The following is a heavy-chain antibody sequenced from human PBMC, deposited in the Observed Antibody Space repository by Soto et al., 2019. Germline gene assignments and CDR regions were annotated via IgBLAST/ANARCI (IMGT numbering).Heavy chain of an antibody. CDR3: ARHDYYDSSGYYSHAFDI. V-gene: IGHV5-10-1*01. Sequence: GESLKISCKGSVYSFTSYWISWVRQMPAKGLEWKGRIDPSDSYTNYSQSFQGHVTISADKSISTAYLQWSSLKASDTAMYYCARHDYYDSSGYYSHAFDIWGQGTMVTVSS. CDR1: VYSFTSYW. D-gene: IGHD3-22*01. CDR2: IDPSDSYT. J-gene: IGHJ3*02.